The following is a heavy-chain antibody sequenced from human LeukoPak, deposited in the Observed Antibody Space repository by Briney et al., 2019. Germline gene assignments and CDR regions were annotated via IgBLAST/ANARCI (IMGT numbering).Heavy chain of an antibody. V-gene: IGHV1-2*02. Sequence: GASVKVSCKTSGYTFTGYYMHWVRQAPAQGLEWMGWINPNSGGTNYAQKFQGRVTMTRDTSISTAYMELSRLRSDDTAVYYCARDEYCSSTSCYGEGDDYWGQGTLVTVSS. CDR2: INPNSGGT. CDR3: ARDEYCSSTSCYGEGDDY. CDR1: GYTFTGYY. D-gene: IGHD2-2*01. J-gene: IGHJ4*02.